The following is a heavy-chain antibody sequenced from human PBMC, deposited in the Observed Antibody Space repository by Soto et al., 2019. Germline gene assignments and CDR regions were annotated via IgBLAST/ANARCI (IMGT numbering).Heavy chain of an antibody. Sequence: SQTLSLTCAISGDSVSSNSAAWDWIRQSPSRGLEWLGRTYYRSKWYNDYAVSVKSRITINPDTSKNQFSLQLNSVTPEDTAVYYCAREQEPWDYYYYGMDVWGQGTTVTVSS. CDR3: AREQEPWDYYYYGMDV. D-gene: IGHD1-26*01. CDR2: TYYRSKWYN. J-gene: IGHJ6*02. CDR1: GDSVSSNSAA. V-gene: IGHV6-1*01.